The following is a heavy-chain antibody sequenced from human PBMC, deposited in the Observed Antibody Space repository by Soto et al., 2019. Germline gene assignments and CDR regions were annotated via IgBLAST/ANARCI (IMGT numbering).Heavy chain of an antibody. V-gene: IGHV4-30-4*01. CDR1: GGSVNTGGSY. CDR3: AREPLDGMDV. CDR2: IYHTGNP. J-gene: IGHJ6*02. Sequence: HVQLHQSGPRLVKPSQTLSLECSVIGGSVNTGGSYWSWVRQSPGRGLEWFGYIYHTGNPFYKPALENRVTMSVDASKNQFSLTLTSVTAADTAVYFCAREPLDGMDVWGQGTNVTVSS.